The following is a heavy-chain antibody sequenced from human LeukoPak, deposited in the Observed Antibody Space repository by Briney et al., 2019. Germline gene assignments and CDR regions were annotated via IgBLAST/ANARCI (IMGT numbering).Heavy chain of an antibody. Sequence: GGSLRLSCAASGFRLSDYAMNWVRQAPGKGLEWVATVAHDGSFTSYADSVKGRFSITRDDSTLYLEMNSLRVEDTALYYCAREMRGYYPHYWGQGTLLTVSS. CDR3: AREMRGYYPHY. J-gene: IGHJ4*02. CDR1: GFRLSDYA. D-gene: IGHD3-3*01. V-gene: IGHV3-30*04. CDR2: VAHDGSFT.